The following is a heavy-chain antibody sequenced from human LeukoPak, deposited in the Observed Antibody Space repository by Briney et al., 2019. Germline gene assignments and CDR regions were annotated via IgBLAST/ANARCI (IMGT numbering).Heavy chain of an antibody. Sequence: GGSLRLSCVASGFTFTNYAMSWVRQAPGKGLEWVSAITGSDGSSYYADSVKGRFTISRDNSKNTLYLQVNSLRAEDTAVYYCAKWGDYDILTGYYVPDYWGQGTLVTVSS. D-gene: IGHD3-9*01. CDR2: ITGSDGSS. CDR1: GFTFTNYA. CDR3: AKWGDYDILTGYYVPDY. J-gene: IGHJ4*02. V-gene: IGHV3-23*01.